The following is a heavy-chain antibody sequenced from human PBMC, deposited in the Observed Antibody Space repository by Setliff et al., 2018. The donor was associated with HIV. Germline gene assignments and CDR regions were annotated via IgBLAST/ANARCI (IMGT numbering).Heavy chain of an antibody. CDR1: GGSISSSSYY. D-gene: IGHD5-18*01. CDR3: ARVFVDTAVLRVLEYYFDS. Sequence: ETLSLTCTVSGGSISSSSYYWGWVRQPPGKGLEWIGSMYYSGSTYYTPSLKSRITISLDTSKNQYSLRMRSVTAADTAVYYCARVFVDTAVLRVLEYYFDSWGRGTLVTVSS. J-gene: IGHJ4*02. CDR2: MYYSGST. V-gene: IGHV4-39*07.